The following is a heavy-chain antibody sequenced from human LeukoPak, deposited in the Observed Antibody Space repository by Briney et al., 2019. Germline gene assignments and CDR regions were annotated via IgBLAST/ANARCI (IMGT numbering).Heavy chain of an antibody. CDR2: IKQDGSEK. CDR3: ARVGLQLWLRGSDAFDI. CDR1: GFTFSSYW. D-gene: IGHD5-18*01. J-gene: IGHJ3*02. V-gene: IGHV3-7*01. Sequence: GGSLRLSCAASGFTFSSYWMSWVRQAPGKGLEWVANIKQDGSEKYYVDSVKGRFTISRDNAKNSLYLQMNSLRAEDTAVYYCARVGLQLWLRGSDAFDIWGQGTMVTVSS.